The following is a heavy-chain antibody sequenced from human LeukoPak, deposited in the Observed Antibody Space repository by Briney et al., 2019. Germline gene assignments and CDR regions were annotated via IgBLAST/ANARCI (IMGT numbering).Heavy chain of an antibody. Sequence: GGSLRLSCAASGFTFSSYAMYWVRRTPGKGLEYVSVISGNGVSTHYATSVKGRFTISRDNTKNMLYLQMGSLRAEDMAVYYCTRDASDIVAVPAAVGPFDLWGQGTLVTVSS. CDR2: ISGNGVST. J-gene: IGHJ4*02. CDR1: GFTFSSYA. CDR3: TRDASDIVAVPAAVGPFDL. D-gene: IGHD2-2*01. V-gene: IGHV3-64*01.